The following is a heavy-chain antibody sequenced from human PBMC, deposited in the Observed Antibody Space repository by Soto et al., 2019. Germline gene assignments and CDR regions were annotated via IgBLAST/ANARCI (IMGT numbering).Heavy chain of an antibody. CDR1: GFTFTKAY. D-gene: IGHD1-26*01. V-gene: IGHV3-15*01. Sequence: EVQLVESGGGLVEPGGSIRLSCVASGFTFTKAYMTWVRQAPGKGLEWVGRIKGSHAGGTTDYATSVKGRFTISRDDSKNTLYGKINGLKPENTSENYVPTEGGYPGSNFYGAYWGQGTLVTVSS. CDR2: IKGSHAGGTT. J-gene: IGHJ4*02. CDR3: PTEGGYPGSNFYGAY.